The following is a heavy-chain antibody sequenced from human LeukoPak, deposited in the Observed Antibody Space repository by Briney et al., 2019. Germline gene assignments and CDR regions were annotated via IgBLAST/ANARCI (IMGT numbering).Heavy chain of an antibody. Sequence: PSETLSLTCTVSGGSISSYYWSWIRQPPGKGLEWIGYIYYSGSTNYNPSLKGRVTISVDTSKNQFSLKLSSVTAADTAVYYCARVLAETSLLAFQHWGQGTLVTVSS. CDR2: IYYSGST. CDR1: GGSISSYY. CDR3: ARVLAETSLLAFQH. D-gene: IGHD1-14*01. V-gene: IGHV4-59*01. J-gene: IGHJ1*01.